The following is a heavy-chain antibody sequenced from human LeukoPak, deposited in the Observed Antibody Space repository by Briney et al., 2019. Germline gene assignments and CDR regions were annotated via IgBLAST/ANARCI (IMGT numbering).Heavy chain of an antibody. D-gene: IGHD6-19*01. J-gene: IGHJ4*02. CDR3: AVLQNIAVAGPLDY. Sequence: SETLSLTCTVSGGSVSSSSYYWGWIRQPPGKGLEWIGSIYYSGGTYYNPSLKSRVTISVDTSKNQFSLKLSSVTAADTAVYYCAVLQNIAVAGPLDYWGQGTLVTVSS. CDR1: GGSVSSSSYY. V-gene: IGHV4-39*01. CDR2: IYYSGGT.